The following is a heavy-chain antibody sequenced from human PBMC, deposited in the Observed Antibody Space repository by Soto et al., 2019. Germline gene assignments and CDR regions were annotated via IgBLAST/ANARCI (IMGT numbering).Heavy chain of an antibody. CDR1: GGTFSSYA. J-gene: IGHJ5*02. V-gene: IGHV1-69*06. D-gene: IGHD2-2*01. Sequence: ASVKVSCKASGGTFSSYAISWVRQAPGQGLEWMGGIIPIFGTANYAQKFQGRVTITADKSTSTAYMELSSLRSEDTAVYYCARDLSSTSPNWFDPWGQGTLVTSPQ. CDR2: IIPIFGTA. CDR3: ARDLSSTSPNWFDP.